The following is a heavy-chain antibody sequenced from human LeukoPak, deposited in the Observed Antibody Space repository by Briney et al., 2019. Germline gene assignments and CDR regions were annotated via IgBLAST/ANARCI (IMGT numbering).Heavy chain of an antibody. Sequence: SETLSLNCTVSGGSISSGDYYWRWIRQPPGKGLEWIGYIYYSGSTYYNPSLKSRVTISVDTSKNQFSLKLSSVTAADTAVYYCASQHDYGDYWGQGTLVTVSS. J-gene: IGHJ4*02. CDR1: GGSISSGDYY. D-gene: IGHD2-21*01. CDR2: IYYSGST. V-gene: IGHV4-30-4*01. CDR3: ASQHDYGDY.